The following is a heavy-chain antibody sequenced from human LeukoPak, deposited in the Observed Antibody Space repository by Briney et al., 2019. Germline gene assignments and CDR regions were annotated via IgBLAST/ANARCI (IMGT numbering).Heavy chain of an antibody. CDR2: INHSGST. V-gene: IGHV4-34*01. Sequence: SETLSLTCAVYGGSFSPYYWSWIRQPPGKGLEWIGEINHSGSTNYNPSLKSRVTISVDTSKNQFSLRLRSVTAADTAVYYCARGGSYCGGDCYVDYWGQGTLVTVSS. CDR3: ARGGSYCGGDCYVDY. CDR1: GGSFSPYY. D-gene: IGHD2-21*02. J-gene: IGHJ4*02.